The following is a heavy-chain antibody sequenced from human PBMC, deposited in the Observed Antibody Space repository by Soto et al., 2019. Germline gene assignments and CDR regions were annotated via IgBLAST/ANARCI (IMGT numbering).Heavy chain of an antibody. V-gene: IGHV4-61*02. CDR3: ARGTYDFWSGYPYYYYYYGMDV. J-gene: IGHJ6*02. CDR1: GGSISSGGYY. D-gene: IGHD3-3*01. CDR2: IYTSGST. Sequence: PSETLSLTCSVSGGSISSGGYYWSWIRQPAGKGLEWIGRIYTSGSTNYNPSLKSRVTMSVDTSKNQFSLKLSSVTAADTAVYYCARGTYDFWSGYPYYYYYYGMDVWGQGTTVIVSS.